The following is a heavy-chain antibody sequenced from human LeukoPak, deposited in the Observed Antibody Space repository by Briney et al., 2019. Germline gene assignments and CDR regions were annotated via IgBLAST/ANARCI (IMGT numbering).Heavy chain of an antibody. J-gene: IGHJ6*02. V-gene: IGHV4-59*01. CDR3: ARVGCSSTSCSTNYGMDV. Sequence: SETLSLTCTVSGGSISSYYWSWIRQPPGKGLEGIGHIYYSGSTNYNPSLTSRVTISVDTSKNQFSLKVSSVTAADTAVYYCARVGCSSTSCSTNYGMDVWGQGTTVTVSS. CDR1: GGSISSYY. CDR2: IYYSGST. D-gene: IGHD2-2*02.